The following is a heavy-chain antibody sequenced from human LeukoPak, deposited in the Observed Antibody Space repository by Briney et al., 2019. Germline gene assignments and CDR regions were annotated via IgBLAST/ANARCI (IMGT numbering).Heavy chain of an antibody. J-gene: IGHJ6*02. D-gene: IGHD3-10*01. Sequence: SETLSLTCTVSGGSISSYYWSWIRQPAGKGLEWIGRIYTSGSTNYNPSLKSRVTMSVDTSKNQFSLKLSSVTAADTAVYYCAREAWFGELFGYYYYYGMDVWGQGTTVTVSS. CDR1: GGSISSYY. V-gene: IGHV4-4*07. CDR3: AREAWFGELFGYYYYYGMDV. CDR2: IYTSGST.